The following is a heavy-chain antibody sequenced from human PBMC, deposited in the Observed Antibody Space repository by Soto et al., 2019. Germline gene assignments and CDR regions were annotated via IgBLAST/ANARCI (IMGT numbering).Heavy chain of an antibody. Sequence: QITLKESGPTLVKPTQTLTLTCTFSGFSLSTSGVGVGWIRQPPGKALEWLALIYWDDDKRYSPSLKSRLTITKXXSXNXXVLTMTNMDPVDTATYYCAHRLSCSSTSCYSGFDPWGQGTLVTVSS. CDR2: IYWDDDK. CDR1: GFSLSTSGVG. J-gene: IGHJ5*02. D-gene: IGHD2-2*01. V-gene: IGHV2-5*02. CDR3: AHRLSCSSTSCYSGFDP.